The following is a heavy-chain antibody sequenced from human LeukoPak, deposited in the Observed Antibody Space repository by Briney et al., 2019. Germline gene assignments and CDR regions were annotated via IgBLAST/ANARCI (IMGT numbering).Heavy chain of an antibody. CDR2: ISGSGGST. J-gene: IGHJ4*02. CDR1: GFTFSSYA. Sequence: GGSLRLSCAASGFTFSSYAMSWVRQAPGKGLEWVSAISGSGGSTYYADSVKGRFTISRDNSKNTLYLQMNSLRAEDTAVYYCAKEGWLATSYNWNVRCFDYWGQGTLVTVSS. V-gene: IGHV3-23*01. CDR3: AKEGWLATSYNWNVRCFDY. D-gene: IGHD1-1*01.